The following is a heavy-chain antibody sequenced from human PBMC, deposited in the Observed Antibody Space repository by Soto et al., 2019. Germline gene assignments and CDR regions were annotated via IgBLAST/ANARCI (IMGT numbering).Heavy chain of an antibody. J-gene: IGHJ4*02. D-gene: IGHD6-13*01. CDR2: ISGGGGST. CDR1: GFTFSSYA. Sequence: GGSLRLSCAASGFTFSSYAMSWVRQAPGKGLEWVSAISGGGGSTYYADSVKGRFTISRDNSKNTLYLQMNSLRAEDTAVYYCAKWALAAAGISPFFDYWGQGTLVTVSS. V-gene: IGHV3-23*01. CDR3: AKWALAAAGISPFFDY.